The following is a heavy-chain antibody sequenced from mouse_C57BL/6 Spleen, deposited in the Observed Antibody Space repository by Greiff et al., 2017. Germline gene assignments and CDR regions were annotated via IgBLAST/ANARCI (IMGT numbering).Heavy chain of an antibody. CDR3: ARVPHYYDSSCWYCDV. CDR2: IDPSDGYT. V-gene: IGHV1-69*01. J-gene: IGHJ1*03. D-gene: IGHD1-1*01. Sequence: QVQLQQPGAELVMPGASVKLSCKASGYTFTSYWMHWVKQRPGQGLEWIGEIDPSDGYTNYNEKFKGKSTLTVDKSSSTAYMQLSSLTSEDSAVXYCARVPHYYDSSCWYCDVGGTGTTVTVSS. CDR1: GYTFTSYW.